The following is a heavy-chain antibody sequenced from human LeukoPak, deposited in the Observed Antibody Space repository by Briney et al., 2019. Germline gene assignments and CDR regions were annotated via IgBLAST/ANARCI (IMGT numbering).Heavy chain of an antibody. CDR3: ARGGGYCSSTSCKEVNYYYYMDV. D-gene: IGHD2-2*01. J-gene: IGHJ6*03. CDR1: GYTSTSYD. Sequence: GASVKVSCKASGYTSTSYDINWVRQATGQGLEWMGWMNPNSGNTGYAQKFQGRVTMTRNTSISTAYMELSSLRSEDTAVYYCARGGGYCSSTSCKEVNYYYYMDVWGKGTTVTISS. CDR2: MNPNSGNT. V-gene: IGHV1-8*01.